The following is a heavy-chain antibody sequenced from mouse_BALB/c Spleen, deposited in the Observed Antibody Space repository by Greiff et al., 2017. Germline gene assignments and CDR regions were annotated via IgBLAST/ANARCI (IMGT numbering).Heavy chain of an antibody. CDR1: GYTFTSYW. D-gene: IGHD1-2*01. Sequence: QVQLQQPGAELVRPGASVKLSCKASGYTFTSYWINWVKQRPGQGLEWIGNIYPSDSYTNYNQKFKDKATLTVDKSSSTAYMQLSSPTSEDSAVYYCTTRLRAMDYWGQGTSVTVSS. CDR2: IYPSDSYT. CDR3: TTRLRAMDY. V-gene: IGHV1-69*02. J-gene: IGHJ4*01.